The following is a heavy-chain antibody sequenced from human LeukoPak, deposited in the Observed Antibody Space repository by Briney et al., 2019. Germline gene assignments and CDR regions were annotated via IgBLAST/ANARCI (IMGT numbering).Heavy chain of an antibody. V-gene: IGHV4-34*01. D-gene: IGHD3-22*01. J-gene: IGHJ5*02. Sequence: SETLSLTCTVSGASIGSYFWSWIRQPPGKGLEWIGEINHSGSTNYNPSLKSRVTISVDTSKNQFSLKLSSVTAADTAVYYCARVGPTDYYDSSGYYLNWFDPWGQGTLVTVSS. CDR2: INHSGST. CDR1: GASIGSYF. CDR3: ARVGPTDYYDSSGYYLNWFDP.